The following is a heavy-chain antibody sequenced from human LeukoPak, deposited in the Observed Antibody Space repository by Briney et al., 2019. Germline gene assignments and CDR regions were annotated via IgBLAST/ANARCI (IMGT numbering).Heavy chain of an antibody. CDR3: AREVAYYYDSSGSADAFDI. J-gene: IGHJ3*02. D-gene: IGHD3-22*01. CDR1: GGSISSGGYS. CDR2: IYHSGST. V-gene: IGHV4-30-2*01. Sequence: SQTLSLTCAVSGGSISSGGYSWSWIRQPPGKGLEWIGYIYHSGSTYYNPSLKSRVTISVDRSKNQFSLKLSSVTAADTAVYYCAREVAYYYDSSGSADAFDIWGQGTMVTVSS.